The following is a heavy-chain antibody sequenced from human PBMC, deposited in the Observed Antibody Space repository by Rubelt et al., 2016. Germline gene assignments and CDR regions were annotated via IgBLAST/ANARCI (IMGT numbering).Heavy chain of an antibody. V-gene: IGHV4-34*01. Sequence: QVQLQQWGAGLLKPSETLSLTCAVYGGSFSGYYWSWIRQPPGKGLEWIGEINHSGSTNYNPSLKGRVTISVDTSKNQFSLKLSSVTAADTAVYYCARVRGILTGYYDYWGQGTLVTVSS. D-gene: IGHD3-9*01. CDR3: ARVRGILTGYYDY. CDR2: INHSGST. CDR1: GGSFSGYY. J-gene: IGHJ4*02.